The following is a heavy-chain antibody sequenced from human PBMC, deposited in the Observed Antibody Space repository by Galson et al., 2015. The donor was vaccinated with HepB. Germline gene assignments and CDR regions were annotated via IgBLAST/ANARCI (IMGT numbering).Heavy chain of an antibody. D-gene: IGHD3-3*01. V-gene: IGHV3-11*01. Sequence: SLRLSCAASGFTFSDYRMSWIRQAPGKGLEWVSYITSSGTTIYYADSVKGRFTISRDNAKNSLYLQMNRLRAKDTAVYYCARERVVIPPTGLDVWGQGTTVTVSS. CDR3: ARERVVIPPTGLDV. CDR2: ITSSGTTI. CDR1: GFTFSDYR. J-gene: IGHJ6*02.